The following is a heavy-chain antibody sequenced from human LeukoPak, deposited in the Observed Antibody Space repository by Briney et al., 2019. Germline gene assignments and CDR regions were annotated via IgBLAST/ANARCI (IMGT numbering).Heavy chain of an antibody. CDR3: AKDFGSGWYGDY. D-gene: IGHD6-19*01. J-gene: IGHJ4*02. CDR1: GFTFSNHG. CDR2: ISGSGGST. V-gene: IGHV3-23*01. Sequence: GGSLRLSCAAYGFTFSNHGMDWVRQAPGKGLEWVSAISGSGGSTYYADSVKGRFTISRDNSKNTLYLRMNSLRAEDTAVYYCAKDFGSGWYGDYWGQGTLVTVSS.